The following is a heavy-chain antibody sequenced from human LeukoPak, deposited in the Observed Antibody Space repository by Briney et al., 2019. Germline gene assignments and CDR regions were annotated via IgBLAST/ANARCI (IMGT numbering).Heavy chain of an antibody. J-gene: IGHJ5*02. V-gene: IGHV4-59*01. D-gene: IGHD5-24*01. CDR3: ARARDDYINNWFDP. CDR1: GGSINSYY. Sequence: SETLSLTCIVSGGSINSYYWNWIRQPPGKGLEWIGYVFYSGNTNYSPSLKSRVTISVDASKGQLSLKLSSVTAADTAVYYCARARDDYINNWFDPWGQGTLVTVSS. CDR2: VFYSGNT.